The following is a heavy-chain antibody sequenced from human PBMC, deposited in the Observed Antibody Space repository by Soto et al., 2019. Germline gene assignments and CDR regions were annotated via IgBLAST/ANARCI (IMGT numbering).Heavy chain of an antibody. D-gene: IGHD3-3*01. CDR2: VFHSGTT. CDR1: GYSINSGYY. V-gene: IGHV4-38-2*02. J-gene: IGHJ1*01. Sequence: SETLSLTCAVSGYSINSGYYWGWIRQSPGKGLEWIGSVFHSGTTYSTPSLKTRLTISVDTSKNQFSLDLNAVTAADTAVYYCVRDFGDLHDFWSGSDYWGQGIPLTVSS. CDR3: VRDFGDLHDFWSGSDY.